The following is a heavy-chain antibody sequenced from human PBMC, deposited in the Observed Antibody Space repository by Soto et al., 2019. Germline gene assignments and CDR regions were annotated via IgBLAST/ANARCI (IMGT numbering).Heavy chain of an antibody. CDR2: IYYSGST. V-gene: IGHV4-31*03. CDR3: ASSGSPGFDY. D-gene: IGHD3-10*01. Sequence: SKTLSLTCTVSGGSISSGGYYWSWIRQHPGKGLEWIGYIYYSGSTYYNPSLKSRVTISVDTSKNQFSLKLSSVAAADTAVYYCASSGSPGFDYWGQGTLVTVSS. CDR1: GGSISSGGYY. J-gene: IGHJ4*02.